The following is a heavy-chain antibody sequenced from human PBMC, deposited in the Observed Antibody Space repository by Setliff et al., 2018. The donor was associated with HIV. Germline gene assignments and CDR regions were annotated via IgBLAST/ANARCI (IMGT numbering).Heavy chain of an antibody. Sequence: GGSLRLSCAASGFTFSSYTMNWVRQAPGKGLEWVSSINSDGSYTSYADSAKGRFTISRDNAKNTLHLQMNSLRAEDTAVYYCVRGLAAAGGYAMDVWGQGTTVTVSS. CDR2: INSDGSYT. J-gene: IGHJ6*02. CDR1: GFTFSSYT. D-gene: IGHD6-13*01. CDR3: VRGLAAAGGYAMDV. V-gene: IGHV3-74*01.